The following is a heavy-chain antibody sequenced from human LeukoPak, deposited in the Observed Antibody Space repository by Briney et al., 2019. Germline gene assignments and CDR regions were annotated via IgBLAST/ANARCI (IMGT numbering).Heavy chain of an antibody. J-gene: IGHJ3*01. CDR1: GFTFSDYY. V-gene: IGHV3-11*01. Sequence: PGGSLRLPCAASGFTFSDYYMSWVRQAPGKGLEWVSYISNRVSYITTSGSTIYYADSVKGRFTISRDNAKNSVYLEMNSLRADDTAVYYCARVGRAITAAGFGAFDVWGQGTMATVSS. CDR3: ARVGRAITAAGFGAFDV. CDR2: ISNRVSYITTSGSTI. D-gene: IGHD6-13*01.